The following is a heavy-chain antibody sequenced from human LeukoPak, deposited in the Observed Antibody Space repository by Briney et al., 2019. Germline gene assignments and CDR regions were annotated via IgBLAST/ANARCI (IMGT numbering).Heavy chain of an antibody. D-gene: IGHD5/OR15-5a*01. J-gene: IGHJ3*02. CDR2: IYYSGST. Sequence: KPSESLSLTCTVSGRSISSTYWSWIRPPPGKGLGWSRYIYYSGSTNYNPSLKSRVTISVDTSKNQLSLKLSSVTAADTAVYYCARCTARLRRFNAFDIWGKGTMVTFSS. CDR3: ARCTARLRRFNAFDI. V-gene: IGHV4-59*01. CDR1: GRSISSTY.